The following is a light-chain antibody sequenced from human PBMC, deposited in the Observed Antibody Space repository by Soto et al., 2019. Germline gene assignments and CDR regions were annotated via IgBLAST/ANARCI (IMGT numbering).Light chain of an antibody. CDR2: SNS. CDR1: SSNIGSNT. CDR3: VAWDDSLNGAV. J-gene: IGLJ7*01. V-gene: IGLV1-44*01. Sequence: SVLTQPPSASGTPGQRVTISCSGSSSNIGSNTVNWYQHLPGTAPKLLMYSNSQRPSGVPDRFSGSKSGTSASLAISGLQSEDEADYYCVAWDDSLNGAVFGGGTQLTVL.